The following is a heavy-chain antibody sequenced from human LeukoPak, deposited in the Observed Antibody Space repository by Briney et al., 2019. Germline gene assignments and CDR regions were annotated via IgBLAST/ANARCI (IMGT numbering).Heavy chain of an antibody. D-gene: IGHD2-2*02. CDR2: FDPEDGET. CDR3: ATACTRISCYMIGAYFDS. J-gene: IGHJ4*02. Sequence: GASVKVSCKVSGCTLAELSMHWVRQAPGKGLEWMGGFDPEDGETVYAQKFQGRVTRTEDTSTDTAYMELTNLRSEDTAVYYCATACTRISCYMIGAYFDSWGQGTLVSVSS. V-gene: IGHV1-24*01. CDR1: GCTLAELS.